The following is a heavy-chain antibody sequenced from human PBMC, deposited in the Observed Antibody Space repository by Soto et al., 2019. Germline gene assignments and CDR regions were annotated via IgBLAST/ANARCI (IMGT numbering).Heavy chain of an antibody. J-gene: IGHJ3*02. D-gene: IGHD2-2*01. Sequence: GGSLRLSCAASGFTFSSYGMHWVRQAPGKGLEWVAVIWYDGSNKYYADSVKGRFTISRDNSKNTLYLQMNSLRAEDTAVYYCASLSWGGYCSSTSCYGGAFDIWGQGTMVTVSS. CDR2: IWYDGSNK. CDR3: ASLSWGGYCSSTSCYGGAFDI. CDR1: GFTFSSYG. V-gene: IGHV3-33*01.